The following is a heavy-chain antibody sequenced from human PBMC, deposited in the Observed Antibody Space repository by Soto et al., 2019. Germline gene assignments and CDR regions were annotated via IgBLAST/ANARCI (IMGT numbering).Heavy chain of an antibody. CDR2: IYYSGST. CDR1: GGSISSGDYY. Sequence: PSETLSLTCTVSGGSISSGDYYWSWIRHPPGKGLEWIGYIYYSGSTYYNPSLKSRVTISVDTSKNQFSLKLSSVTAADTAVYYWARNKKSHTNWFDPGGKETLATVPS. J-gene: IGHJ5*02. CDR3: ARNKKSHTNWFDP. V-gene: IGHV4-30-4*01.